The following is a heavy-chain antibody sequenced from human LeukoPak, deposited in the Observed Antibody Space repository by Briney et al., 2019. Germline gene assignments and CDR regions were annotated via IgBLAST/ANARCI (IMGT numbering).Heavy chain of an antibody. CDR1: RFTFSSYD. Sequence: GGTLRLSCAASRFTFSSYDMSWVRQAPGKGLEWVSAISGSGGSTYYADSVKGRFTISRDNAKNSLYLQMNSLRAEDTAVYYCARDKTYDSSGYYLDAFDIWGQGTMVTVSS. CDR3: ARDKTYDSSGYYLDAFDI. J-gene: IGHJ3*02. CDR2: ISGSGGST. V-gene: IGHV3-23*01. D-gene: IGHD3-22*01.